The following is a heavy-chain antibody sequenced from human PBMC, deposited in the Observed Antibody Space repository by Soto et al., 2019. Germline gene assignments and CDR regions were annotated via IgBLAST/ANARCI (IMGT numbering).Heavy chain of an antibody. D-gene: IGHD3-10*01. V-gene: IGHV1-8*01. CDR3: ACRITMVRGVIISDY. CDR2: MNPNSGNT. CDR1: GYTFTSYD. J-gene: IGHJ4*02. Sequence: ASVKVSCKASGYTFTSYDINWVRQATGQGLEWMGWMNPNSGNTGYAQKFQGRVTMTRNTSISTAYMELSSLRSEDTAVYYCACRITMVRGVIISDYWAQGTLVTVSS.